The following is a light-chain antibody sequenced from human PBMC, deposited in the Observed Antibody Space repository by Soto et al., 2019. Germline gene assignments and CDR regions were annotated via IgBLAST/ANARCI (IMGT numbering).Light chain of an antibody. CDR2: DAS. J-gene: IGKJ3*01. CDR1: QSVSSN. CDR3: QQYNKWPLT. Sequence: EIVMTQSPATLSVSPGGRATLSCRASQSVSSNLAWYQQKPGQAPRLLIYDASTGATGIPARFSGSGSGTEFTLIISSLQSEDFAVYYCQQYNKWPLTFGPGTKVDIK. V-gene: IGKV3-15*01.